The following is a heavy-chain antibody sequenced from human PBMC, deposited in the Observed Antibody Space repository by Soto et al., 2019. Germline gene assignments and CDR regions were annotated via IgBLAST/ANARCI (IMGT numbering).Heavy chain of an antibody. D-gene: IGHD6-13*01. CDR3: ARDLAAVPRAFDY. V-gene: IGHV4-59*01. CDR1: GGSISSYF. J-gene: IGHJ4*02. CDR2: VYYTGTT. Sequence: SETLSLTCTVSGGSISSYFYIWVRQPPGKGLEWIGSVYYTGTTDYNPSLKSRVTISVDTSKTQFSLNLRSVTAADTAVYYCARDLAAVPRAFDYWSQGPLVSVSS.